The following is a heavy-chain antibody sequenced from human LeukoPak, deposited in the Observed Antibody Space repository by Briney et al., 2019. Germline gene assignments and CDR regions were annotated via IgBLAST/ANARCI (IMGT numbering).Heavy chain of an antibody. Sequence: SETLSLTCTVSGGSINNYYWSWIRQPAGKGLEWIGRIYTRGSTNYNPSLKSRVTMSVDTSKNRFSLKLSSVTAADTAVYYCARGRYCSADICSGGDAFDIWGQGTMVSVSS. CDR3: ARGRYCSADICSGGDAFDI. J-gene: IGHJ3*02. D-gene: IGHD2-15*01. CDR1: GGSINNYY. CDR2: IYTRGST. V-gene: IGHV4-4*07.